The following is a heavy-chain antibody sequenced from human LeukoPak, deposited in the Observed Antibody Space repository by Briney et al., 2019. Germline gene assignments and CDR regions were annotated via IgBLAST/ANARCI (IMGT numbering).Heavy chain of an antibody. Sequence: AGSHRLSCVASGFTVSSNYMSWVRQAPGKGLEWVSVIYRGGSTYYADSVKGRFTISRDNSKNTLYLQMNSLRAEDTAVYYCARPYYYDSGGNYWGQGSLVTVSS. CDR3: ARPYYYDSGGNY. CDR2: IYRGGST. J-gene: IGHJ4*02. D-gene: IGHD3-22*01. CDR1: GFTVSSNY. V-gene: IGHV3-53*01.